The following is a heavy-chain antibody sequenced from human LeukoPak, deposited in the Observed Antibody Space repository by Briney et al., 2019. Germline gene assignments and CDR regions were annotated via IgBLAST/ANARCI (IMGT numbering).Heavy chain of an antibody. CDR1: GYSFTSYW. V-gene: IGHV5-51*01. D-gene: IGHD3-22*01. Sequence: GESLKISCKGSGYSFTSYWIGWVRQMPGKGLEWMGIIYPGDSDTRYSPSFQGQVTISADKSISTAYLQWSSLKASDTAMYYCASPRNSSGYYVEAFDIWGQGTMVTVSS. J-gene: IGHJ3*02. CDR2: IYPGDSDT. CDR3: ASPRNSSGYYVEAFDI.